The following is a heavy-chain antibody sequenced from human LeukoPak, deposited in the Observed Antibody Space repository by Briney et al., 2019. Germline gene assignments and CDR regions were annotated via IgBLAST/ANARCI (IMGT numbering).Heavy chain of an antibody. D-gene: IGHD6-6*01. Sequence: AGGSLRLSCAASEFTFTSYELNWVRQAPGKGLELVSYISSSGNTISYADSVKGRLTISRDNARNSLYLQVISLRAEDTAVYYCARGPSIAARYDAFDIWGQGTMVTVSS. CDR1: EFTFTSYE. J-gene: IGHJ3*02. V-gene: IGHV3-48*03. CDR3: ARGPSIAARYDAFDI. CDR2: ISSSGNTI.